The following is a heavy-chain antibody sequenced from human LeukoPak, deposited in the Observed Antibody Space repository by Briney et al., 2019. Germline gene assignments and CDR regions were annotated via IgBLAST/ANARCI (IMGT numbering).Heavy chain of an antibody. CDR3: ARDRNYYDSSGYGY. CDR2: ISSRCSTI. J-gene: IGHJ4*02. D-gene: IGHD3-22*01. Sequence: PGGSLRLSCAASGFTFSDYYMSWIRQAPGKGLEWVSYISSRCSTIYYADSVKGRFTISRENAKNSLYLQMNSLRAEDTAVYYCARDRNYYDSSGYGYWGQGTLVTVSS. V-gene: IGHV3-11*01. CDR1: GFTFSDYY.